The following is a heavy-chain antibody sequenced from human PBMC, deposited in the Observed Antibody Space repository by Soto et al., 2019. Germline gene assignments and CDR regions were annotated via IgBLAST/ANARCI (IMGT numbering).Heavy chain of an antibody. CDR1: GGSISSGVYY. V-gene: IGHV4-31*03. D-gene: IGHD3-22*01. Sequence: KPSETLSLTCTVSGGSISSGVYYWSWIRQHPGKGLEWIGYIYHSGSAYYHPSLKSRVAISVDTSKNQFSLRLTSVTAADTGVYFCARDSRREVDSGGYYYYDMDVWGQGTTVTVSS. J-gene: IGHJ6*02. CDR2: IYHSGSA. CDR3: ARDSRREVDSGGYYYYDMDV.